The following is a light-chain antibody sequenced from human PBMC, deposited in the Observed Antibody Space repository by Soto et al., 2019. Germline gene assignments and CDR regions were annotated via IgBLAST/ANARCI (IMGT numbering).Light chain of an antibody. J-gene: IGLJ3*02. V-gene: IGLV1-44*01. CDR3: AGWDDSLNGLCV. Sequence: QSVLTQPPSASGSPGQRVSISCSGPTSNIGSNSVNWFQQLPGTAPRLRIYINTQRPSGVPDRFSGSKSGTSASLDISGLQCEDDGEDYSAGWDDSLNGLCVFGGGTTLTLL. CDR2: INT. CDR1: TSNIGSNS.